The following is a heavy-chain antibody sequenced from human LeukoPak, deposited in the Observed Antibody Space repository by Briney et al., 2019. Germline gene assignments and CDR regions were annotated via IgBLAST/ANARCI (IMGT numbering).Heavy chain of an antibody. Sequence: SETLSLTCAVYGGSFSGYYWSWIRQPPGKGLEWIGEINHSGSTNYNPSLKSRVTISVDTSKNQFSLKLSSVTAADTAVYYCARGARRSGYDSGFDYWGQGTLVTVSS. V-gene: IGHV4-34*01. CDR1: GGSFSGYY. J-gene: IGHJ4*02. CDR3: ARGARRSGYDSGFDY. D-gene: IGHD5-12*01. CDR2: INHSGST.